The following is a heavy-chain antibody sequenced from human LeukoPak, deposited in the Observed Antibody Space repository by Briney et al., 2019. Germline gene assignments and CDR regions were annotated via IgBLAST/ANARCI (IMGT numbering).Heavy chain of an antibody. Sequence: GGSLRLSCAASGFTFSSYAMSWVRQAPGKGLEWVSAISGSGGSTYYADSVKGRFTISRDNSMNTLYLQMNSLRAEDTAVYYCARPMTTVTTWNGDFDYWGQGTLVTVSS. J-gene: IGHJ4*02. CDR2: ISGSGGST. CDR1: GFTFSSYA. V-gene: IGHV3-23*01. D-gene: IGHD4-17*01. CDR3: ARPMTTVTTWNGDFDY.